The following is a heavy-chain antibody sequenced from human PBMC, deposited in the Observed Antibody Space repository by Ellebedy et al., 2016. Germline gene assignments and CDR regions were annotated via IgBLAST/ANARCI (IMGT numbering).Heavy chain of an antibody. Sequence: GGSLRLSCAASGFTFSDYAMHWVRQAPGKGPEWVAVIWSDGTNMYYTDSVTGRFTISRDSSKNTLYMQMDSLRAEDTAVYYCTRGGAVAGGFDYWGQGTLVTVSS. CDR3: TRGGAVAGGFDY. CDR1: GFTFSDYA. V-gene: IGHV3-33*01. CDR2: IWSDGTNM. J-gene: IGHJ4*02. D-gene: IGHD6-19*01.